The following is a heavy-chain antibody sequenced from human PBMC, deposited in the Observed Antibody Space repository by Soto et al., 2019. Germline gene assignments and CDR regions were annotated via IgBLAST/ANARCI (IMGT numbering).Heavy chain of an antibody. V-gene: IGHV1-46*01. CDR2: INPSGGST. J-gene: IGHJ3*02. CDR3: ARSIVVVPAAGRFSAFDI. Sequence: QVQLVQSGAEVKKPGASVKVSCKASGYTFTSYYMHWVRQAPGQGLEWMGIINPSGGSTSYAQKFQGRVTMTRDTSMSTDYMELSSLRSEDTAVYYCARSIVVVPAAGRFSAFDIWGQGTMVTVSS. CDR1: GYTFTSYY. D-gene: IGHD2-2*01.